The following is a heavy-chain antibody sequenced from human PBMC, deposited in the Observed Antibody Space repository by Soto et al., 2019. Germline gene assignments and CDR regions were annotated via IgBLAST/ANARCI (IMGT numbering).Heavy chain of an antibody. J-gene: IGHJ6*03. V-gene: IGHV3-7*01. CDR2: IKQDGSEK. CDR1: GFTFSSYW. D-gene: IGHD2-2*01. CDR3: ARDSINPLLSYYMDV. Sequence: GGSLRLSCAASGFTFSSYWMSWVRQAPGKGLEWVANIKQDGSEKYYVDSVKGRFTISRDNAKNSLYLQMNSLRAEDTAVYYCARDSINPLLSYYMDVWGKGTTVTVSS.